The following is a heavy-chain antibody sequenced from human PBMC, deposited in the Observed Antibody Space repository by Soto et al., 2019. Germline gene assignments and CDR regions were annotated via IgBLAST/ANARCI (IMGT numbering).Heavy chain of an antibody. CDR3: VRSRSGAVADSFDY. V-gene: IGHV3-30*03. D-gene: IGHD3-10*01. CDR2: ISKDGSNT. Sequence: QVQLVESGGGVVQPGRSLRLSCAASGFSFRTYGMHWVRQAPGKGLEWVAVISKDGSNTYYVDSVKGRFTISRDNSKNTLYLQMNSLGDEDTAVYYCVRSRSGAVADSFDYWGQGTQVTVSA. J-gene: IGHJ4*02. CDR1: GFSFRTYG.